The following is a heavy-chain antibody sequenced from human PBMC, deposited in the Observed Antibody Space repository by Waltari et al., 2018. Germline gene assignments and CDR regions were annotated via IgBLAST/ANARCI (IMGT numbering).Heavy chain of an antibody. CDR1: GGSLSSANYY. J-gene: IGHJ4*02. V-gene: IGHV4-39*02. D-gene: IGHD3-22*01. CDR2: LYYSGST. Sequence: QLQLQESGPGLVKPSETLSLTCTVSGGSLSSANYYWGWIRQPPGKGLEWFGTLYYSGSTFYNPSLSGRVTMSVDTFKTQFSLKMTPVTAADTAVYYCAREADFYDSSAYLGWGQGTLVTVSS. CDR3: AREADFYDSSAYLG.